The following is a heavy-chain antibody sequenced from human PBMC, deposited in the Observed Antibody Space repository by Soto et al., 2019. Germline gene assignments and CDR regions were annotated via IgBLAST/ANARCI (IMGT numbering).Heavy chain of an antibody. V-gene: IGHV3-15*01. CDR2: IKSKTDDGTT. CDR3: TTDSSSWAYYYYYGMDV. Sequence: EVQLVESGGGLVKPGGSLRLSCTVSGFTFSNAWMTWVRQAPGKGLEWVGRIKSKTDDGTTDYAAPVKGRFTISRDDSRNTLYLQMNSLKTEDTAVYYCTTDSSSWAYYYYYGMDVWAQGTTVTVSS. J-gene: IGHJ6*02. CDR1: GFTFSNAW. D-gene: IGHD2-2*01.